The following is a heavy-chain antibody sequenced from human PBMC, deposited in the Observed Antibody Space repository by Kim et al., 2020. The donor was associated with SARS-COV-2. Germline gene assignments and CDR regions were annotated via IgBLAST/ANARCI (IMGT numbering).Heavy chain of an antibody. CDR2: ISSSSRYI. V-gene: IGHV3-21*01. Sequence: GGSLRLSCAASGFTFSCYSMNWVRQAPGKGLEWVSSISSSSRYIYYADSVKDQCTSSRDNAKNSLYLQTNSLRAEDTAVYYCARAGLVTVSWGQGTLLTVS. CDR1: GFTFSCYS. J-gene: IGHJ5*02. D-gene: IGHD6-19*01. CDR3: ARAGLVTVS.